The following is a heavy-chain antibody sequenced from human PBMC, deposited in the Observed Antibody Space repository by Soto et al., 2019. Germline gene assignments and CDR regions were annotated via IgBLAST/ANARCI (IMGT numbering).Heavy chain of an antibody. D-gene: IGHD3-22*01. Sequence: QVRLVESGGGVVQPGRSLRLSCAASGFTFSSYAMHWVRQAPGKGVEWVAVISYDGSNKYYADTVKGRFTISRDNSKNTLYLQMNSLRAEDTAVYYCARDPTWGDSSGYYYDYFDYWGQGTLVTVS. CDR1: GFTFSSYA. CDR2: ISYDGSNK. CDR3: ARDPTWGDSSGYYYDYFDY. J-gene: IGHJ4*02. V-gene: IGHV3-30-3*01.